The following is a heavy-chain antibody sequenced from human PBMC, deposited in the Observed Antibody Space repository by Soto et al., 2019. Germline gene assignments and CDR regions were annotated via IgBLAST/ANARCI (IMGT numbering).Heavy chain of an antibody. V-gene: IGHV1-69*13. CDR1: GGTFSSYA. CDR3: ASRHYYVSSGYYRYYYYGMVV. CDR2: IIPIFGTA. D-gene: IGHD3-22*01. J-gene: IGHJ6*02. Sequence: SVKVSCKASGGTFSSYAISWVRQAPGQGLEWMGGIIPIFGTANYAQKFQGRVTITADESTSTAYMELSSLRSEDTAVYYCASRHYYVSSGYYRYYYYGMVVWGQGTTVTVSS.